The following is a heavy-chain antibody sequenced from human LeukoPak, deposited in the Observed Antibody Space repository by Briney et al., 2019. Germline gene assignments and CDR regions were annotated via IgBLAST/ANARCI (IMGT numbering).Heavy chain of an antibody. V-gene: IGHV1-8*03. Sequence: ASVKVSCKASGYTFTSYDINWVRQATGQGLEWMGWMNPNSGNTGYAQKFQGRVTITRNTSISTAYMELSSLRSEDTAVYYCARMRVDIVATTVLYFDYWGQGTLVTVSS. CDR3: ARMRVDIVATTVLYFDY. CDR1: GYTFTSYD. CDR2: MNPNSGNT. D-gene: IGHD5-12*01. J-gene: IGHJ4*02.